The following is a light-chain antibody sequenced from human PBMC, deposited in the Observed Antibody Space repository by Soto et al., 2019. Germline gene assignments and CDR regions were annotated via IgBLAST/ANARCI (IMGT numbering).Light chain of an antibody. J-gene: IGKJ1*01. Sequence: VIWMTQSPSLLSASTGDRVTISCRMSQGISSYLAWHQQKPGEAPKLLIYKASTLKSGVPSRFSGSGSGTEFTLTISSLQTDDFATYDCQHYNSYSEAVGQGTKVDIK. CDR3: QHYNSYSEA. CDR2: KAS. CDR1: QGISSY. V-gene: IGKV1D-8*03.